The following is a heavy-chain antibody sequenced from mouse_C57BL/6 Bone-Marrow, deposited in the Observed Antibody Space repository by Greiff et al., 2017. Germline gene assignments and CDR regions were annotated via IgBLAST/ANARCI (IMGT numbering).Heavy chain of an antibody. CDR2: INPYNGDT. CDR1: GYSFTGYF. Sequence: EVKVEESGPELVKPGASVKISCKASGYSFTGYFMNWVKQSHGKSLEWIGRINPYNGDTFYNQKFKGKATLTVDKSSSTAHMELLSLTSEDFAVYYCARWRYYGSLYYAMDYWGQGTSVTVSS. V-gene: IGHV1-37*01. J-gene: IGHJ4*01. D-gene: IGHD1-1*01. CDR3: ARWRYYGSLYYAMDY.